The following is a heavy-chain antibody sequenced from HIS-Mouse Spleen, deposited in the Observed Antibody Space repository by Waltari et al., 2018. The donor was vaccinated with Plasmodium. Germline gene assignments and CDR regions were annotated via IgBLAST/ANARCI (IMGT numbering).Heavy chain of an antibody. V-gene: IGHV4-34*01. Sequence: QVQLQQWGAGLLKPSETLPLTCAVYGGSFRGYYWSWIRQPPGKGLEWIGEINHSGSTNYNPSLKSRVTISVDTSKNQFSLKLSSVTAADTAVYYCARLVVVASKDSYWGQGTLVTVSS. CDR3: ARLVVVASKDSY. D-gene: IGHD2-15*01. J-gene: IGHJ4*02. CDR2: INHSGST. CDR1: GGSFRGYY.